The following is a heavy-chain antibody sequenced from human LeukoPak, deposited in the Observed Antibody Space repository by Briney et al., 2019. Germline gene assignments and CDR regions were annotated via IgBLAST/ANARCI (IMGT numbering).Heavy chain of an antibody. CDR3: ARDFRSSWLNWFDP. CDR2: IIPIYGTA. Sequence: PVKLSCNASGGTFSRYAISWVPQAPGHRLKWMGGIIPIYGTANYAQKFQGRVTITADESTSTAYMELSSLRSEDTAVYYCARDFRSSWLNWFDPWGQGTLVTVSS. V-gene: IGHV1-69*13. CDR1: GGTFSRYA. D-gene: IGHD6-13*01. J-gene: IGHJ5*02.